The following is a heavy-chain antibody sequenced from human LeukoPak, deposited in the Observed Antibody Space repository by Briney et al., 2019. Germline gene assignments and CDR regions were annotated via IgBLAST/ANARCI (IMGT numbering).Heavy chain of an antibody. V-gene: IGHV3-11*01. CDR3: ARVQYSSSWSPVYYFDY. Sequence: GGSLRLSCAASGFTFSDHYMSWIRQAPGKGLEWVSYISSSGSTIYYADSVKGRFTISRDNAKNSLYLQMNSLRAEDTAVYYCARVQYSSSWSPVYYFDYWGQGTLVTVSS. D-gene: IGHD6-13*01. CDR2: ISSSGSTI. J-gene: IGHJ4*02. CDR1: GFTFSDHY.